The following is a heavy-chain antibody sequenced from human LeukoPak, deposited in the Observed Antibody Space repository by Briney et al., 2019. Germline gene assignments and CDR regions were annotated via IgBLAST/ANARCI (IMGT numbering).Heavy chain of an antibody. Sequence: PSETLSLTCTVSGDSISSRSYYWGWIRQPPGQGLEWIGHISYTGSTYYNPSLKSRVTISVDTSKNQFSLQLRSVTAADTAVYYCARDRYYEPLDYWGQGTLVTVSP. J-gene: IGHJ4*02. CDR1: GDSISSRSYY. CDR2: ISYTGST. D-gene: IGHD3-22*01. V-gene: IGHV4-39*07. CDR3: ARDRYYEPLDY.